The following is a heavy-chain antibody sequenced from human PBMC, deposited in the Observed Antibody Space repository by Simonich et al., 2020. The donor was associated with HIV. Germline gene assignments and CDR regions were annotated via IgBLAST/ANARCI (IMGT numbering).Heavy chain of an antibody. CDR1: GYTFTSFG. CDR2: ISAHNGKT. V-gene: IGHV1-18*01. J-gene: IGHJ4*02. CDR3: ARLLGDYFDY. Sequence: QVQLVQSGPEVKKPGASVKVSCKASGYTFTSFGITWVRQAPGQGLEWMGWISAHNGKTNYAQKFQDRVTMTTDTSTTTAQMEVRRLRADDTAVYYCARLLGDYFDYWGQGTLVTVSS. D-gene: IGHD3-16*01.